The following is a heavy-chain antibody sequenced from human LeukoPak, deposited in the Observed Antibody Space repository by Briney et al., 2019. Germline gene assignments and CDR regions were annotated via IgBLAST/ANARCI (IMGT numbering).Heavy chain of an antibody. D-gene: IGHD6-25*01. Sequence: PGRSLRLSCAASGFTFSHYWMSWVRQAPGKGLEWVANIKHDGSTKYYVDSVKGRFTISRDNAKNSLSLQMSSLRAEDSSVYYCARDTARGDFDYWGQGTLVAVSS. CDR1: GFTFSHYW. V-gene: IGHV3-7*01. J-gene: IGHJ4*02. CDR2: IKHDGSTK. CDR3: ARDTARGDFDY.